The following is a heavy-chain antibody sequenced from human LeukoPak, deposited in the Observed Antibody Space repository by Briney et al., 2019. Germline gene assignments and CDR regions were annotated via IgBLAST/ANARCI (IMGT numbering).Heavy chain of an antibody. J-gene: IGHJ4*02. D-gene: IGHD1-1*01. CDR2: IYYTGSI. CDR3: ARVGDWNDLVY. CDR1: GGSVNSGSYY. V-gene: IGHV4-61*01. Sequence: SETLSLTCTVSGGSVNSGSYYWTWIRQPPGKGLEWIGYIYYTGSINYNPSLKSRVTTSVDTSGNQFSLKLNSVTAADTAVYYCARVGDWNDLVYWGQGTLVTVSS.